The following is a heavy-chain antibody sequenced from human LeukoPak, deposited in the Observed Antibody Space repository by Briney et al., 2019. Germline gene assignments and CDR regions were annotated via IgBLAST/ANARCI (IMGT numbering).Heavy chain of an antibody. J-gene: IGHJ4*02. D-gene: IGHD1-1*01. CDR2: IWYDGSNK. V-gene: IGHV3-33*01. CDR3: ARDPDQLPAPY. Sequence: PGGSLRLSCAASGFTFSSYGMHWVRQAPGKGLEWVAVIWYDGSNKYYADSVKGRFTISRGNSKNTLYLQMNSLRAEDTAVYYCARDPDQLPAPYWGQGTLVTVSS. CDR1: GFTFSSYG.